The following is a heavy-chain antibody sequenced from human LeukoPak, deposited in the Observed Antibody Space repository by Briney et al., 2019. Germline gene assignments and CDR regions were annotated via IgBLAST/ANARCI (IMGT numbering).Heavy chain of an antibody. CDR1: GFTFSSYA. D-gene: IGHD3-9*01. CDR2: ISGSGGST. V-gene: IGHV3-23*01. CDR3: AKGSRPYDIRAALDY. J-gene: IGHJ4*02. Sequence: PGGSLRLSCAASGFTFSSYAMSWVRQAPGKGLEWVSAISGSGGSTYYADSVKGRFTISRDNSKNTLYLQMNSLRAEDTAVYNCAKGSRPYDIRAALDYWGQGTLVTVSS.